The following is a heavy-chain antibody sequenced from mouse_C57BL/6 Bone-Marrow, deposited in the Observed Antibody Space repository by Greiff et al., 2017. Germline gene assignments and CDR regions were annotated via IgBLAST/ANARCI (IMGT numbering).Heavy chain of an antibody. CDR3: ARGANWRGVYYFDY. CDR2: INPGSGGT. Sequence: QVQLKQSGAELVRPGTSVKVSCKASGYAFTNYLIEWVKQRPGQGLEWIGVINPGSGGTNYNEKFKGKATLTADKSSSTAYMQLSSLTSEDSAVYFCARGANWRGVYYFDYWGQGTTLTVSS. D-gene: IGHD4-1*01. CDR1: GYAFTNYL. V-gene: IGHV1-54*01. J-gene: IGHJ2*01.